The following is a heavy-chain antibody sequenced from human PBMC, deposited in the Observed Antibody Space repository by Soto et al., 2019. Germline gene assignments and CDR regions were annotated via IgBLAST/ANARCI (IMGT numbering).Heavy chain of an antibody. CDR1: GGSISSGGYY. CDR2: IYYSGST. CDR3: ARAHFLYFCYGMDV. D-gene: IGHD3-3*02. V-gene: IGHV4-31*03. Sequence: QVQLQESGPGLVKPSQTLSLTCTVSGGSISSGGYYWSWIRQHPGKGLEWIGYIYYSGSTYYNPSLQSRVTLSVDTSKNQFSLKLRSVTAADTAVYYCARAHFLYFCYGMDVWGQGTTVTVSS. J-gene: IGHJ6*02.